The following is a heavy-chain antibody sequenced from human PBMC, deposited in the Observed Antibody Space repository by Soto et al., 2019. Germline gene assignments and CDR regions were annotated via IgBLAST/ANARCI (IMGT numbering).Heavy chain of an antibody. J-gene: IGHJ6*02. CDR1: GVSVSSGYYS. CDR3: VRDRGGGSGKYYVSMGMDI. V-gene: IGHV4-30-2*01. Sequence: SETLSLTCRVSGVSVSSGYYSWSWIRQPLWKGLEWIGYMYPSGTTSHNPSLKSRVTISIDRSRNQFSLRLTSVTAADTAVYYCVRDRGGGSGKYYVSMGMDIWGRGTTVTVSS. CDR2: MYPSGTT. D-gene: IGHD3-10*01.